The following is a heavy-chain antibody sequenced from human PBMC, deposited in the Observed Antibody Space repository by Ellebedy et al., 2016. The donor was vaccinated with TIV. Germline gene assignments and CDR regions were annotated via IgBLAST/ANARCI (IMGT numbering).Heavy chain of an antibody. V-gene: IGHV1-3*01. CDR3: ARDACRTFSGGRCYSHYYGMDV. J-gene: IGHJ6*02. Sequence: AASVKVSCKASGPTFISYTMHWVRQAPGQRLDWMGWINAGNGNTKYSQKFQGRVTITRDTSASTAYMELSSLRSEDTAVYYCARDACRTFSGGRCYSHYYGMDVWGQGTTVTVSS. D-gene: IGHD2-15*01. CDR2: INAGNGNT. CDR1: GPTFISYT.